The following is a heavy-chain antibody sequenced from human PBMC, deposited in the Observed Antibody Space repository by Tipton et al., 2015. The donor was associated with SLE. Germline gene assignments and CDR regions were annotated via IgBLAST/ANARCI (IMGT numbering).Heavy chain of an antibody. J-gene: IGHJ1*01. CDR2: IYYSGST. D-gene: IGHD3-16*02. V-gene: IGHV4-39*07. CDR3: ARWPGGELSAEYFQX. Sequence: LRLSCTVSGGSISSSSYYWGWIRQPPGKGLEWIGSIYYSGSTYYNPSLKSRVTISVDTSKNQFSLKLSSVTAADTAVYYCARWPGGELSAEYFQXXGXXXLXTVSS. CDR1: GGSISSSSYY.